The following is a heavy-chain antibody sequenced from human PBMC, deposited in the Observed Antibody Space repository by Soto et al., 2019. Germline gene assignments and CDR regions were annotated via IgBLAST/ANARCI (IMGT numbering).Heavy chain of an antibody. J-gene: IGHJ4*02. V-gene: IGHV1-3*01. CDR2: INAGNGNT. CDR3: ARDPKVRYSYGWFDY. Sequence: GASVKVACKASGYTFTSYAMHWVLQAPGQRLEWMGWINAGNGNTKYSQKFQGRVTITRDTSASTAYMELSSLRSEDTAVYYCARDPKVRYSYGWFDYWGQGTLVTVSS. D-gene: IGHD5-18*01. CDR1: GYTFTSYA.